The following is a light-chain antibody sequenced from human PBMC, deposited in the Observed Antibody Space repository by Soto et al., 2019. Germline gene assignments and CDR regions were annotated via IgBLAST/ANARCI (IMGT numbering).Light chain of an antibody. V-gene: IGKV1-39*01. Sequence: DIQMTQSPSSLSASVGDRVTIACRASQTIGTYLSWYQQKPGKAPKLLIYAASTLQSGVPSRFSGSGSGTDFTLTITTLQPDDFATYYCQQSYSTLPITFSQGTRLEIK. J-gene: IGKJ5*01. CDR2: AAS. CDR1: QTIGTY. CDR3: QQSYSTLPIT.